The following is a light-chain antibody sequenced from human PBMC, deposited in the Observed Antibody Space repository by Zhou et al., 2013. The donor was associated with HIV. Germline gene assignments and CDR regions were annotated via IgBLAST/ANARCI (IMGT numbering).Light chain of an antibody. CDR1: QNIGIY. CDR3: QEYNSAPLT. J-gene: IGKJ4*01. CDR2: SAT. Sequence: DIHLTQSPSSLSASVGDRVIITCRASQNIGIYLNWFQKKPGKAPKLLIYSATSLQPGVPSRFTGSESGTDFSLTISSLQPEDIATYYCQEYNSAPLTFGGGTKVEIK. V-gene: IGKV1-39*01.